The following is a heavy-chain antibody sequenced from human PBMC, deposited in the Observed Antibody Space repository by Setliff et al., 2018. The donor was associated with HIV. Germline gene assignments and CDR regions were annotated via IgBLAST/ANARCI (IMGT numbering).Heavy chain of an antibody. CDR2: IDQDGSHK. J-gene: IGHJ4*02. Sequence: PGGSLRLSCAASGFTFNNYWIVWVRQAPGKGLEWVANIDQDGSHKYYVDSVKGRFTISRDNSKNTLYLQMNSLRVEDTAVYYCARETMYDSRGYLSHYFDYWGQGTPVTVSS. CDR3: ARETMYDSRGYLSHYFDY. CDR1: GFTFNNYW. D-gene: IGHD3-22*01. V-gene: IGHV3-7*01.